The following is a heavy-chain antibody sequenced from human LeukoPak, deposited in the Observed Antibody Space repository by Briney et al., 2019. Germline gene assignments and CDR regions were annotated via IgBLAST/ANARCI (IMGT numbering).Heavy chain of an antibody. V-gene: IGHV3-53*01. CDR3: ARGKQWLAPDY. CDR1: GFTVGSNY. J-gene: IGHJ4*02. CDR2: IYSGGST. D-gene: IGHD6-19*01. Sequence: PGGSLRLACAASGFTVGSNYMSWVRQAPGKGLEWVSVIYSGGSTYYADSVKGRFTISRDNSKNTLYLQMNSLRAEDTAVYYCARGKQWLAPDYWGQGTLVTVSS.